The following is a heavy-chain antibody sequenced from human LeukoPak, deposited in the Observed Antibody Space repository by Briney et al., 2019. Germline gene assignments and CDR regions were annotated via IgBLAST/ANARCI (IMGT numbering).Heavy chain of an antibody. CDR1: GFTFSTYA. J-gene: IGHJ4*02. V-gene: IGHV3-23*01. Sequence: GSLRLSCAASGFTFSTYAMSWVRQAPGKGLEWVSGITGSGGSPYYADSVKGRFTISRDNSKNTLYLQMNSLRAEDTAVYHCAKDHHIGMAGTQDDLWGQGTLVTVSS. CDR2: ITGSGGSP. CDR3: AKDHHIGMAGTQDDL. D-gene: IGHD6-19*01.